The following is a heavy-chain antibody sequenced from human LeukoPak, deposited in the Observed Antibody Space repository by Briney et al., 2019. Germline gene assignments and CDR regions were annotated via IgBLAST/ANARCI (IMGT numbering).Heavy chain of an antibody. D-gene: IGHD3-22*01. CDR3: AREVRSSGFSYPGTDV. CDR1: GFTFSSYA. CDR2: ISYDGSNK. J-gene: IGHJ6*02. Sequence: PGRSLRLSCAASGFTFSSYAMHWVRQAPGKGLEWVAVISYDGSNKYYADSVKGRFTISRDNSKNTLYLQMNSLRAEDTAVYYCAREVRSSGFSYPGTDVWGQGTTVTVSS. V-gene: IGHV3-30*04.